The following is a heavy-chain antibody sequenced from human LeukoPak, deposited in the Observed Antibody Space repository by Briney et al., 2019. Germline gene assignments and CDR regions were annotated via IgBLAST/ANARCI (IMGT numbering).Heavy chain of an antibody. CDR1: GYTFTGYY. CDR2: INPNSGGT. V-gene: IGHV1-2*02. J-gene: IGHJ6*03. D-gene: IGHD4-11*01. Sequence: ASVKVSCKASGYTFTGYYMHWVRQAPGQGLEWMGWINPNSGGTNYAQKFQGRVTMTRDTSISTAYMELSRLRSDDTAVYYCARDLYSNYFYYYYMDVWGKGTTVTVSS. CDR3: ARDLYSNYFYYYYMDV.